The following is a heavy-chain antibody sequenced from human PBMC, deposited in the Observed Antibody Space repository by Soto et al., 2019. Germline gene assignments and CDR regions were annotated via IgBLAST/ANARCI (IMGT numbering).Heavy chain of an antibody. CDR3: VRDRSGSYLEGFDY. Sequence: LRLSCAASGFTFSSFWMTWVRQAPGKGLEWVANIKHDGSEKYYVESVKGRFTISRDNARNSLFLEMKSLRSEDTAVYSCVRDRSGSYLEGFDYWGQGTLVTVSS. CDR1: GFTFSSFW. CDR2: IKHDGSEK. V-gene: IGHV3-7*01. D-gene: IGHD1-26*01. J-gene: IGHJ4*02.